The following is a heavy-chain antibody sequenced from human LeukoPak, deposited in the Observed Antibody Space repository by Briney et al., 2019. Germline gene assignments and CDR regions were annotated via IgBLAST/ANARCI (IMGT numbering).Heavy chain of an antibody. Sequence: SETLSLTCTVSGGSITSYFWSWIRQPPGKGLEWIAYIYYSGSTNYNPSLKSRVTISVDTSKNQFSLKLSSVTAADTAVYYCARDRRHYYDSSGYSDYYYYMDVWGKGTTVTVSS. CDR1: GGSITSYF. J-gene: IGHJ6*03. D-gene: IGHD3-22*01. V-gene: IGHV4-59*12. CDR2: IYYSGST. CDR3: ARDRRHYYDSSGYSDYYYYMDV.